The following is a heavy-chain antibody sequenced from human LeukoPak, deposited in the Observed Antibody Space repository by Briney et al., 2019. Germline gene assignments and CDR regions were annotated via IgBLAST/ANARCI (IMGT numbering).Heavy chain of an antibody. CDR3: ARAGFTFSDYFGPFFDY. V-gene: IGHV3-48*01. CDR1: GFTFSSYS. D-gene: IGHD3-10*01. Sequence: GGSLRLSCAASGFTFSSYSMNWVRQAPGKGLEWVSHVSSSSSTIYYADSVKGRFTISRDNAKNSLYLQMNSLGAEDTAVYYCARAGFTFSDYFGPFFDYWGQGTLVTVSS. J-gene: IGHJ4*02. CDR2: VSSSSSTI.